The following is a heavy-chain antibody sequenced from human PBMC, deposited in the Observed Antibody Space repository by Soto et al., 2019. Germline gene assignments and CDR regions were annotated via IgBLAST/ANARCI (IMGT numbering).Heavy chain of an antibody. Sequence: SETLSLTCTVSGGSISSYYWSWIRQPPGKGLEWIGYIYYSGSTNYNPSLKSRVTISVDTSKNQFSLKLSSVTTADTAVYYCAIVTGGNFDYWGQGTLVTVSS. J-gene: IGHJ4*02. D-gene: IGHD2-8*02. CDR3: AIVTGGNFDY. V-gene: IGHV4-59*08. CDR2: IYYSGST. CDR1: GGSISSYY.